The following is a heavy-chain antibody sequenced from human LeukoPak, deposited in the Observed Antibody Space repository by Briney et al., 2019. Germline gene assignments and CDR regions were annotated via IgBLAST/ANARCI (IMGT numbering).Heavy chain of an antibody. D-gene: IGHD3-10*01. CDR1: GFTFSSYW. Sequence: GGSLGLSCAASGFTFSSYWMSWVRQAPGKGLEWVSYISSSSSTIYYADSVKGRFTISRDNAKNSLYLQMNSLRAEDTAVYYCAREELLWFGELLWTNWFDLWGQGTLVTVSS. CDR2: ISSSSSTI. V-gene: IGHV3-48*01. CDR3: AREELLWFGELLWTNWFDL. J-gene: IGHJ5*02.